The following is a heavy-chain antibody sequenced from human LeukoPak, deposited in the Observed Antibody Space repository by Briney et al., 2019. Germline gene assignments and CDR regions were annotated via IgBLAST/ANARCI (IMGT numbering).Heavy chain of an antibody. CDR1: GFTFSHAW. J-gene: IGHJ4*02. CDR3: STLSGGDSSNY. CDR2: IKSKADGGTT. V-gene: IGHV3-15*01. D-gene: IGHD2-21*02. Sequence: PGGSLRLSCAASGFTFSHAWMSWVRQAPGKGLEWVGRIKSKADGGTTDYAAPVKGRFTISSDDSKNTLYLQMNSLKTEDTAVYYCSTLSGGDSSNYWGQGTLVTVSS.